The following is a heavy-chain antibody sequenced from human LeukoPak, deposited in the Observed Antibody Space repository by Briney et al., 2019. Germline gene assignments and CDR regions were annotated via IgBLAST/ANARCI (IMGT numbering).Heavy chain of an antibody. CDR1: GFTFSSYS. CDR3: ARDRSRYSSGQNWFDP. D-gene: IGHD6-19*01. Sequence: GSLRLSCAASGFTFSSYSMNWVRQAPGKGLEWVSSISSSSSYIYYADSVKGRFTISRDNAKNSLYLQMNSLRAEDTAVYYCARDRSRYSSGQNWFDPWGQGTLVTVSS. CDR2: ISSSSSYI. V-gene: IGHV3-21*01. J-gene: IGHJ5*02.